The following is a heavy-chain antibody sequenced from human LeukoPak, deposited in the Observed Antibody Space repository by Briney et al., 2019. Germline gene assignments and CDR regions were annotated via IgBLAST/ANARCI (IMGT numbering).Heavy chain of an antibody. D-gene: IGHD3-10*01. Sequence: ASVKVSCKASGYTFTTYDINWVRQATGQGLEWMGWMNPNSGNTGYAQKFQGRVTMTRNTSMSTAYMELNSLRSEDTAVYYCARANYYGSGKKDLDYWGQGTLVTVSS. CDR2: MNPNSGNT. J-gene: IGHJ4*02. V-gene: IGHV1-8*01. CDR1: GYTFTTYD. CDR3: ARANYYGSGKKDLDY.